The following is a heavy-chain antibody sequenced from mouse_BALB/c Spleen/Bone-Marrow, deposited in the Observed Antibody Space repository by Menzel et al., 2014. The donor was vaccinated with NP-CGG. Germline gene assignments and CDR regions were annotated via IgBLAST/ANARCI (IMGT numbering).Heavy chain of an antibody. J-gene: IGHJ3*01. D-gene: IGHD1-1*02. CDR1: GYTFTSYW. CDR2: INPSTGYT. Sequence: VQRGESGAELAKPGASVKMSCKASGYTFTSYWMHWVKQRPGQGLEWIGYINPSTGYTEYNQKFKDKATLTADKSSSTAYMQLSSLTSGDSAVYYCARGGFAGAWFAYWGQGTLVTVSA. V-gene: IGHV1-7*01. CDR3: ARGGFAGAWFAY.